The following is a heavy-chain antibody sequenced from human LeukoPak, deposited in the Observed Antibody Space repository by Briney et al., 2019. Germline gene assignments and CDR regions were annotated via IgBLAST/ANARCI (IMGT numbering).Heavy chain of an antibody. J-gene: IGHJ4*02. Sequence: SEALSLTCTVSGGSISSGDYYWSWIRQPPGKGLEWIGYSYYSGSTYYNPSLKSRVTISVDTSKNQFSLKLSSVTAADTAVYYCARVSCSGGSCYSAEFDYWGQGTLVTVSS. CDR3: ARVSCSGGSCYSAEFDY. V-gene: IGHV4-30-4*01. D-gene: IGHD2-15*01. CDR2: SYYSGST. CDR1: GGSISSGDYY.